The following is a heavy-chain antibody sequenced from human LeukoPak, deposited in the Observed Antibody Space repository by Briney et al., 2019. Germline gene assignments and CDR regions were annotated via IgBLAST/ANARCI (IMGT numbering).Heavy chain of an antibody. J-gene: IGHJ3*02. Sequence: SETLSLTCTVSGYSISSGYYWGWIRPPPGKGLEWIGSIYHSGSTYYNPSLKSRVTISVDTSKNQFSLKLSSVTAADTAVYYCAREYDYVWGSYRFGAFDIWGQGTMVTVSS. CDR2: IYHSGST. CDR3: AREYDYVWGSYRFGAFDI. CDR1: GYSISSGYY. D-gene: IGHD3-16*02. V-gene: IGHV4-38-2*02.